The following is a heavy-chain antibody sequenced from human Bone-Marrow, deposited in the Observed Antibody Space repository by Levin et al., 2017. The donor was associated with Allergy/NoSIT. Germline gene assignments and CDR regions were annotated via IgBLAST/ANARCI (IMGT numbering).Heavy chain of an antibody. D-gene: IGHD3-10*01. V-gene: IGHV3-9*01. CDR3: AKDKVRGGFRSNYFDY. CDR2: ISWNSGSI. Sequence: SLKISCAASGFTFDDYAMHWVRQAPGKGLEWVSGISWNSGSIGYADSVKGRFTISRDNAKNSLYLQMNSLRAEDTALYYCAKDKVRGGFRSNYFDYWGQGTLVTVSS. J-gene: IGHJ4*02. CDR1: GFTFDDYA.